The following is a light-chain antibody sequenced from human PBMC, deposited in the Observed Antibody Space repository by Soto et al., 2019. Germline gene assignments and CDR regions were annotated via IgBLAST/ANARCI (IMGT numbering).Light chain of an antibody. Sequence: QSALTQPASVSGSPGQSITISCTGTSSDVGGYNYVSWYQHHPGNAPKLTIYDVSDRPSGVSNRFSGSKSGNTASLTISGLQAEDEADYYCSSYRSSSPHVFGTGTKLTVL. V-gene: IGLV2-14*03. CDR1: SSDVGGYNY. CDR3: SSYRSSSPHV. CDR2: DVS. J-gene: IGLJ1*01.